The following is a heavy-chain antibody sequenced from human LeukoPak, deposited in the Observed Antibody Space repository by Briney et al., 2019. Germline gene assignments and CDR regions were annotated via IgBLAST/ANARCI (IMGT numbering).Heavy chain of an antibody. CDR1: GFPFDDYA. J-gene: IGHJ4*02. Sequence: PGRSLRLSCAASGFPFDDYAMHWVRQAPGKGLEWVSGISWNSGSIGYADSVKGRFTISRDNAKNSLYLQMNSLRAEDTALYYCAKDTEPYYYDSSGYFGYWGQGTLVTVSS. CDR3: AKDTEPYYYDSSGYFGY. D-gene: IGHD3-22*01. CDR2: ISWNSGSI. V-gene: IGHV3-9*01.